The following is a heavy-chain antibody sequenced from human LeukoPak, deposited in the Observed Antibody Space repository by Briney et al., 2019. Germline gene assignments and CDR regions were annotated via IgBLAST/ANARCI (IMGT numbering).Heavy chain of an antibody. CDR1: GGSISSYY. V-gene: IGHV4-59*08. J-gene: IGHJ3*02. Sequence: SETLSLTCTLAGGSISSYYWNWIRQSPGKGVEWIAYMFYNVSTNYSPSLKSRVTISVDTSKNQFSLKLISVTAADTAVYFCARQGSGRAFDIWGQGTMVTVSS. CDR2: MFYNVST. CDR3: ARQGSGRAFDI.